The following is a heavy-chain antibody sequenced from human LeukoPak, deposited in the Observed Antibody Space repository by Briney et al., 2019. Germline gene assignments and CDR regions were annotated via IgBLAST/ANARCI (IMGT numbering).Heavy chain of an antibody. CDR2: IYYSGTT. CDR3: ARDFSSSSSVYYYYYMDV. J-gene: IGHJ6*03. D-gene: IGHD6-6*01. V-gene: IGHV4-39*07. Sequence: SETLSLTCTVSGGSISSSSYYWGWIRQPPGKGLEWIGSIYYSGTTYYNPSLKSRVTISVDTSKNQFSLRLSSVTAADTAVYYCARDFSSSSSVYYYYYMDVWGKGTTVTVSS. CDR1: GGSISSSSYY.